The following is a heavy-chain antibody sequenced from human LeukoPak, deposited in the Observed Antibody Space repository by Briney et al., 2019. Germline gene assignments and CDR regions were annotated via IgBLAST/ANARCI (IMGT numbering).Heavy chain of an antibody. Sequence: GASVKVSCKASGGTFSSYAISWVRQAPGQGLEWMGGIIPIFGTANYAQKFQGRVTITADESTSTAYMELGSLRSEDTAVYYCARVSSGSRAQDYWGQGTLVTVSS. V-gene: IGHV1-69*13. CDR1: GGTFSSYA. J-gene: IGHJ4*02. CDR2: IIPIFGTA. D-gene: IGHD1-26*01. CDR3: ARVSSGSRAQDY.